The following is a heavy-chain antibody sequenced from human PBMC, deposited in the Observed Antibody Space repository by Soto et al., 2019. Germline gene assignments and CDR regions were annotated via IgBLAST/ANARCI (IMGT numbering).Heavy chain of an antibody. V-gene: IGHV3-23*01. D-gene: IGHD3-3*01. CDR2: ISGSGGST. Sequence: PGGSLRLSCAASGFTFSSYAMSWVRQAPGKGLEWVSAISGSGGSTYYADSVKGRFTISRDNSKNTLYLQMNSLRAEDTAVYYCAKGLRYYDFWSGFLRPDYYGMDVWGQGTTVTVSS. J-gene: IGHJ6*02. CDR3: AKGLRYYDFWSGFLRPDYYGMDV. CDR1: GFTFSSYA.